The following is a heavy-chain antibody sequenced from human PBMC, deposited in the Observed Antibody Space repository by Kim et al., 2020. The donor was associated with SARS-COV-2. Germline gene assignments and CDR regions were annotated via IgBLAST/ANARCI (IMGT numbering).Heavy chain of an antibody. Sequence: SETLSLTCTVSGGSISSGGYYWSWIRQHPGKGLEWIGYIYYSGSTYYNPSLKSRVTISVDTSKNQFSLKLSSVTAADTAVYYCARYRYCSGGSCYPPYGWFDPWGQGTLVTVSS. CDR3: ARYRYCSGGSCYPPYGWFDP. CDR1: GGSISSGGYY. D-gene: IGHD2-15*01. V-gene: IGHV4-31*03. J-gene: IGHJ5*02. CDR2: IYYSGST.